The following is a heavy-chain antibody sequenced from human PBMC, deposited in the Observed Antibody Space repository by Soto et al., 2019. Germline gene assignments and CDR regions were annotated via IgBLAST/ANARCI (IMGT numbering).Heavy chain of an antibody. CDR3: ARDAPGVAPY. V-gene: IGHV4-31*03. Sequence: QVQLQESGPGLVRPSQTLSLTCTVSGGSINSGDSYWNWIRQHPEKGLEWIGYINYRGSTSYNPSLKSRIIISVDTSKNQFSLKLSSVTAADTAVYYCARDAPGVAPYWGQGTLVTVSS. CDR2: INYRGST. J-gene: IGHJ4*02. D-gene: IGHD2-15*01. CDR1: GGSINSGDSY.